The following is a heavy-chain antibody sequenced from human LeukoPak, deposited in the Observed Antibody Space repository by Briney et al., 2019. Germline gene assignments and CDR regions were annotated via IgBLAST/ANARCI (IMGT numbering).Heavy chain of an antibody. CDR2: INPSGGST. V-gene: IGHV1-46*01. Sequence: GASVKVSCKASGYTFTSYYMHGVRQAPGQGLEWMGIINPSGGSTSYAQKFQGRVTMTRDTSTSTVYMELSSLRSEDTAVYYCARELPGIGEPEIRGVYYGMDVWGKGTTVTVSS. CDR1: GYTFTSYY. D-gene: IGHD3-10*01. J-gene: IGHJ6*04. CDR3: ARELPGIGEPEIRGVYYGMDV.